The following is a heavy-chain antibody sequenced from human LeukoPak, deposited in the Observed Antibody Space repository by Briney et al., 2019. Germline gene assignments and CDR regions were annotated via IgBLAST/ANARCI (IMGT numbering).Heavy chain of an antibody. J-gene: IGHJ3*02. D-gene: IGHD2-15*01. CDR1: GYSFTSYW. CDR3: ARQADIVVVVAATPGAFDI. CDR2: IYPGDSDT. Sequence: GESLKISCKGFGYSFTSYWIGWVRQMPGKGLEWMGIIYPGDSDTRYSPSFQGQVTISADKSISTAYLQWSSLKASDTAMYYCARQADIVVVVAATPGAFDIWGQGTMVTVSS. V-gene: IGHV5-51*01.